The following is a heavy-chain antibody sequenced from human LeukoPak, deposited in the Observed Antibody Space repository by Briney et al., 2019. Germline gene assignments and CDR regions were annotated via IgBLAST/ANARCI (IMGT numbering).Heavy chain of an antibody. V-gene: IGHV1-69*06. Sequence: ASVKVSCKASGGTFSSYAICWVRQAPGQGLEWMGGIIPIFGTANYAQKFQGRVTITADKSTSTAYMELSSLRSEDTAVYYCARDEGFTTGTLFNWFDPWGQGTLVTVSS. CDR3: ARDEGFTTGTLFNWFDP. J-gene: IGHJ5*02. D-gene: IGHD1-1*01. CDR2: IIPIFGTA. CDR1: GGTFSSYA.